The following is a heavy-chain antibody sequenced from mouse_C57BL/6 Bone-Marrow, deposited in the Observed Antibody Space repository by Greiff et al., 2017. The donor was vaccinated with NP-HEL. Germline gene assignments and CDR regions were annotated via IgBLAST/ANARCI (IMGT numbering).Heavy chain of an antibody. CDR2: IHPNSGST. CDR1: GYTFTSYW. CDR3: ARGRYYWKYFDV. Sequence: QVQLQQPGAELVKPGASVKLSCKASGYTFTSYWMHWVKQRPGQGLEWIGMIHPNSGSTNYNEKFKSKATLTVDTSSSTAYMQLSSLTSEDSAVYCCARGRYYWKYFDVWGTGTTVTVSS. V-gene: IGHV1-64*01. D-gene: IGHD1-1*01. J-gene: IGHJ1*03.